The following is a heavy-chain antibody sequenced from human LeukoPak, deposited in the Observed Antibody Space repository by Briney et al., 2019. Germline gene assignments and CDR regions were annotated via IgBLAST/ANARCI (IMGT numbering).Heavy chain of an antibody. CDR3: AIRKSGNAIDY. D-gene: IGHD5-12*01. Sequence: GGSLRLSCAASGFAVSSNYVSCVRQPPGKGLLWFAAVFCGGSTNYADAVKGRFSISRANYNYTQYLLMNSLSAEDKAVDYCAIRKSGNAIDYWGQGTLVTVSS. CDR2: VFCGGST. J-gene: IGHJ4*02. CDR1: GFAVSSNY. V-gene: IGHV3-66*01.